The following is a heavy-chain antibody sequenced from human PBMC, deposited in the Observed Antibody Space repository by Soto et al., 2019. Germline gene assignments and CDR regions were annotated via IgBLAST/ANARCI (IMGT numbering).Heavy chain of an antibody. CDR1: GFTFSSSA. CDR3: AKGGRVVQLIWGAY. J-gene: IGHJ4*02. CDR2: ISGSGGST. V-gene: IGHV3-23*01. D-gene: IGHD2-2*01. Sequence: GGSLRLSCAASGFTFSSSAMTWVRQAPGKGLEWVSAISGSGGSTYYAGSLRGRFTISRDNSNNTLYLQMNSLRADDTAVYYCAKGGRVVQLIWGAYWGQGPLVTSPQ.